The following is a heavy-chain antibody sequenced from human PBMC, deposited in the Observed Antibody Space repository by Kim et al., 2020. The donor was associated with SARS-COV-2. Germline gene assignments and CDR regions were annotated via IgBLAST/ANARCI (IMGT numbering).Heavy chain of an antibody. D-gene: IGHD6-19*01. J-gene: IGHJ5*02. V-gene: IGHV3-74*01. Sequence: TYAASVNARETISRDNANNTLFLQLNSLRAGDTAVYYCARGAVAGQFSWGQGTLVTVS. CDR3: ARGAVAGQFS.